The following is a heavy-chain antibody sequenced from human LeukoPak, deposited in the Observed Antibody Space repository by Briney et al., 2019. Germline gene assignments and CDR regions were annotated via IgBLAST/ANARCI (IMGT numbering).Heavy chain of an antibody. Sequence: GGSLRLSCAASGFTFSSSWMSWVRQAPGKGLEWVANIKKDGSETYYVDSVKGRFTISRDNAKNSLYLQMNRLRADDTAVYYCERISVAGTPLDAFDIWGQGTMVTVSS. D-gene: IGHD6-19*01. J-gene: IGHJ3*02. CDR3: ERISVAGTPLDAFDI. V-gene: IGHV3-7*01. CDR2: IKKDGSET. CDR1: GFTFSSSW.